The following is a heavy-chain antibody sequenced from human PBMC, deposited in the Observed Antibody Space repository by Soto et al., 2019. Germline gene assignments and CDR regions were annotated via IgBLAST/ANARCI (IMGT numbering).Heavy chain of an antibody. Sequence: EVQLVESGGGLVQPGGSLRLSCAASGFTFSSYEMNWVRQAPGKGLEWVSYISSSGSTIYYADSVKGRFTISRDNAQNSLYLQMNSLRAEDTAVYYCARDGKLLTYYYYGMDVWGQGTTVTVSS. CDR2: ISSSGSTI. D-gene: IGHD1-26*01. V-gene: IGHV3-48*03. CDR1: GFTFSSYE. J-gene: IGHJ6*02. CDR3: ARDGKLLTYYYYGMDV.